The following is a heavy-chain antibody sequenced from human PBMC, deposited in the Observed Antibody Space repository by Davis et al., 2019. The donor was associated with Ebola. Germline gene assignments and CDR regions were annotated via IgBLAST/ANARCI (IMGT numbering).Heavy chain of an antibody. J-gene: IGHJ6*02. D-gene: IGHD5-18*01. CDR1: GYTFTSYD. CDR2: MNPKSGNT. Sequence: ASVKVSCKASGYTFTSYDINWVRQATGQGLEWMGWMNPKSGNTGYAQKFQGRVTITRDTSASTAYMELSSLRSEDTAVYYCASSGAAMVLFYYGMDVWGQGTTVTVSS. CDR3: ASSGAAMVLFYYGMDV. V-gene: IGHV1-8*01.